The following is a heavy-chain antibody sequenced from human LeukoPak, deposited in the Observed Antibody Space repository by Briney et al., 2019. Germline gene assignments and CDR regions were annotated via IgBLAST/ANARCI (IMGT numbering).Heavy chain of an antibody. CDR1: GVSINTYY. D-gene: IGHD1-26*01. Sequence: PSETLSLTCTVSGVSINTYYASWIRQAPGKGLKFIGFIYNGGNTNYNPSLKSRATISVDTSNNQFSLRLTSVTAADTAMYYCAAGPWELDFWGQGTLVIVSS. CDR2: IYNGGNT. CDR3: AAGPWELDF. J-gene: IGHJ4*02. V-gene: IGHV4-4*09.